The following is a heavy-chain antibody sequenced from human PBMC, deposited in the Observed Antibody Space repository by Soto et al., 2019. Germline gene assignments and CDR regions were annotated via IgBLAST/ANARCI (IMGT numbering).Heavy chain of an antibody. D-gene: IGHD5-12*01. V-gene: IGHV5-51*01. CDR2: IYPGDSDT. CDR1: GYRFTTHW. J-gene: IGHJ3*01. Sequence: EVQLVQSGGEVKKPGESLKMSCKGSGYRFTTHWIGWVRQMPGKGLEWMGFIYPGDSDTIYSPSLQGQVTISADKSISTAYLQWSTLKASDTAMYYCARTFTDGYNDAFELWGQGTMVTVSS. CDR3: ARTFTDGYNDAFEL.